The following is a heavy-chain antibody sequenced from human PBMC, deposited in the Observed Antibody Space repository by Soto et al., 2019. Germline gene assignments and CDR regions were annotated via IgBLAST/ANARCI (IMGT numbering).Heavy chain of an antibody. Sequence: QVQLVQSGAEVKKPGSSVKVSCKASGGTFSSYAISWVRQAPGQGLEWMGGIIPIFGTANYAQKFQGRVTSTADEPTSTAYMELSSLRSEDTAVYYCAKLLTPGIAAAGTPLNFDYWGQGTLVTVSS. CDR2: IIPIFGTA. CDR1: GGTFSSYA. CDR3: AKLLTPGIAAAGTPLNFDY. V-gene: IGHV1-69*12. D-gene: IGHD6-13*01. J-gene: IGHJ4*02.